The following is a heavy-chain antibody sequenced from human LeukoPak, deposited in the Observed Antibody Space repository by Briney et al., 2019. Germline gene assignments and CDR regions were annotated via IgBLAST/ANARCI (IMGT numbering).Heavy chain of an antibody. Sequence: GGSLRLSCAASGFTFSSYAMHWVRQAPRERLEWVANIKEDGSETYYADSVMGRFTISRDNAENSLFLQMTSLSGEDTAVYFCARRTTIFPRRYFFDYWGQGTLVTVSS. CDR2: IKEDGSET. CDR3: ARRTTIFPRRYFFDY. D-gene: IGHD3-3*01. CDR1: GFTFSSYA. J-gene: IGHJ4*02. V-gene: IGHV3-7*01.